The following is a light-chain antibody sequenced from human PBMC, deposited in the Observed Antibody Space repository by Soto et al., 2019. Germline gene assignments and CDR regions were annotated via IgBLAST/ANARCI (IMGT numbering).Light chain of an antibody. CDR1: HGISSY. J-gene: IGKJ2*01. CDR2: AAS. Sequence: IQLTQSPSSLSASVGDRVTITCRASHGISSYLAWYQQKPGKALKLLIYAASTLQSGVPSRFSGSGSGTDFTLTISSLQPEDFATYYCQQYYSFPYTFGQGTKLEIK. V-gene: IGKV1-9*01. CDR3: QQYYSFPYT.